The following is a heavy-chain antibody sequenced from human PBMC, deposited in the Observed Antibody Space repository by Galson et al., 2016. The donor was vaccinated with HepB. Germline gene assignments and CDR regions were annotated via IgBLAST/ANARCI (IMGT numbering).Heavy chain of an antibody. Sequence: SVKVSCKASGYTFTGYYIHWMRQAPGQGLEWMGWINPNSGGTNYAQKFQGWVTMTRDTSISTAYMELRRLRSDGTAVYHCARDPEEGYFDLWGRGTLVTVSS. J-gene: IGHJ2*01. CDR1: GYTFTGYY. V-gene: IGHV1-2*04. D-gene: IGHD1-14*01. CDR3: ARDPEEGYFDL. CDR2: INPNSGGT.